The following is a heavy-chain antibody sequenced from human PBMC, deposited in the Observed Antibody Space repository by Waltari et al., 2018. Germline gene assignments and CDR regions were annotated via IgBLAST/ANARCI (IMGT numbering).Heavy chain of an antibody. CDR3: AREKGPYHYYAMDV. CDR2: ISWNSGSI. Sequence: EVQLVESGGGLVQPGRSLRLSCAASGFTFDDYAMHWVRQAPGKGLEWVSGISWNSGSIGYADSVKGRFTISRDNAKNSLYLQMNSLRAEDTALYYCAREKGPYHYYAMDVWGQGTTVTVSS. V-gene: IGHV3-9*01. J-gene: IGHJ6*02. D-gene: IGHD3-16*01. CDR1: GFTFDDYA.